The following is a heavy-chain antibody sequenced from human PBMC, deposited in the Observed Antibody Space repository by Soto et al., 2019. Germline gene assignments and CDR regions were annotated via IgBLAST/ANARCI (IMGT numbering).Heavy chain of an antibody. Sequence: QVQLVESGGGVVQPGRSLRLSCAVSGFPFSTYAMHWVRQAPGKGLEWVAVLSYDGTNQYYADSLRGRFTISRDNSKNTLYLQMNSLRAEDTAVYYCARDSPWLDPRPDYWGQGTLVTVSS. D-gene: IGHD5-12*01. J-gene: IGHJ4*02. CDR3: ARDSPWLDPRPDY. CDR2: LSYDGTNQ. V-gene: IGHV3-30-3*01. CDR1: GFPFSTYA.